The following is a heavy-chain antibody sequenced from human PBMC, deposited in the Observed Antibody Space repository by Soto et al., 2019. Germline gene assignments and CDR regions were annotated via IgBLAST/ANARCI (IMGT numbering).Heavy chain of an antibody. CDR1: GYTFTSYA. CDR3: ARGKGYGSGSLSIDY. CDR2: INAGNGHT. Sequence: ASVKVSCKASGYTFTSYAMHWVRQAPGQRLEWMGWINAGNGHTKYSQKYQGRVTMTRDTSTSTVYMELSSLRSEDTAVYYCARGKGYGSGSLSIDYWGQGTLVTVSS. J-gene: IGHJ4*02. V-gene: IGHV1-3*01. D-gene: IGHD3-10*01.